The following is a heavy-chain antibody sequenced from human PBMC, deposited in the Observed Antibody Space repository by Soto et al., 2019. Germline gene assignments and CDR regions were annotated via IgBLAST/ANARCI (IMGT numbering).Heavy chain of an antibody. V-gene: IGHV4-39*01. CDR3: ARGPKRNMIVAPSRVAAWFDP. CDR2: IYYSGST. Sequence: SETLSLTCTVSGGSISSSSYYWGWIRQPPGKGLEWIGSIYYSGSTYYNPSLKSRVTISVDTSKNQFSLKLSSVTAADTAVYYCARGPKRNMIVAPSRVAAWFDPWGPGTPAPVSS. D-gene: IGHD3-22*01. J-gene: IGHJ5*02. CDR1: GGSISSSSYY.